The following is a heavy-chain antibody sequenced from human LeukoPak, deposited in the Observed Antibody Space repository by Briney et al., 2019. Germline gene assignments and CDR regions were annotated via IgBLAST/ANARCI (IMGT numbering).Heavy chain of an antibody. V-gene: IGHV4-39*07. CDR2: IYYSGST. Sequence: SQTLSLTCTVSGGSLSSSSHYWGWIREPPGKGLECFGGIYYSGSTYYKPSLKSRVTISVDTSKNQFSLKLSSVTAADTAVYYCARITTGTRFIDPWGQGTLVTVSS. D-gene: IGHD1-1*01. CDR1: GGSLSSSSHY. CDR3: ARITTGTRFIDP. J-gene: IGHJ5*02.